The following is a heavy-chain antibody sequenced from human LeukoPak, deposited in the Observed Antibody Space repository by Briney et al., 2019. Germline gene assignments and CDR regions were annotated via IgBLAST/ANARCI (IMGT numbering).Heavy chain of an antibody. V-gene: IGHV3-21*01. D-gene: IGHD3-22*01. CDR2: ISSDSTYK. Sequence: GGSLRLSCAISGFTFTAHSMNWVRQAPGKGLEWVSFISSDSTYKYYGDSVKGRFIISRDNANVYLQMNSLRAEDTATYHCAREYDSKGRFDNWGQGTLVTVSS. CDR3: AREYDSKGRFDN. J-gene: IGHJ4*02. CDR1: GFTFTAHS.